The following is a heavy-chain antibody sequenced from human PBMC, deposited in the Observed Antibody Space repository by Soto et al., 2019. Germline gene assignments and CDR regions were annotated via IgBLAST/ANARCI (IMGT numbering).Heavy chain of an antibody. CDR3: ARGRGPGGNWFDP. D-gene: IGHD3-16*01. CDR2: INHSGST. CDR1: GGSFSGYY. V-gene: IGHV4-34*01. Sequence: SETLSLTCAVYGGSFSGYYWSWIRQPPGKGLEWIGEINHSGSTNYNPYLKSRVTISVDTSKNQFSLKLSSVTAADTAVYYCARGRGPGGNWFDPWGQGTLVTVS. J-gene: IGHJ5*02.